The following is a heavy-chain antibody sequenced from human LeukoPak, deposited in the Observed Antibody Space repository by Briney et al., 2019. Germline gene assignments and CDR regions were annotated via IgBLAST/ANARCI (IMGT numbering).Heavy chain of an antibody. CDR3: ARGRGVYSSGWSYYFDY. CDR1: GGSFSGYY. CDR2: INHSGST. V-gene: IGHV4-34*01. Sequence: SETLSLTCAVYGGSFSGYYWSWIRQPPGKGLEWFGEINHSGSTNYNPSLKSRVTISVDTSKNQFSLKLSSVTAADTAVYYCARGRGVYSSGWSYYFDYWGQGPWSPSPQ. D-gene: IGHD6-19*01. J-gene: IGHJ4*02.